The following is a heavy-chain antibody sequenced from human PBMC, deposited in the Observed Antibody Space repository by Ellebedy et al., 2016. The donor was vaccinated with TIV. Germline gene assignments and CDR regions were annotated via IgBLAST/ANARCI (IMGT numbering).Heavy chain of an antibody. CDR2: ISPHTGNT. CDR1: GYAFTNYG. V-gene: IGHV1-18*04. D-gene: IGHD2-15*01. Sequence: AASVKVSCKASGYAFTNYGLSWVRQAPGQGLEWMGWISPHTGNTNYAEKFKGRVTMTADTSTGTAYMELRNLRSDDTALYYCAIPGAGDCSGGSCYYYWGKGTLVTVSS. J-gene: IGHJ4*02. CDR3: AIPGAGDCSGGSCYYY.